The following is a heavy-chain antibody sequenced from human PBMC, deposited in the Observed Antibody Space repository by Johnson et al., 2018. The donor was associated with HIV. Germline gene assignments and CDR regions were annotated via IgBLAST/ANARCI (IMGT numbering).Heavy chain of an antibody. CDR2: ISWNSGRI. D-gene: IGHD6-13*01. Sequence: VQLVESGGGLVQPGRSLRLSCAASGFTLDDYAMHWVRQAPGKGLEWVSGISWNSGRIGYADSVKGRFTISRDNAKSTLYLQMNSLRAEDTAVYFCARDGESQQLPLGDAFDGWGQGTMVTVSS. V-gene: IGHV3-9*01. CDR3: ARDGESQQLPLGDAFDG. J-gene: IGHJ3*01. CDR1: GFTLDDYA.